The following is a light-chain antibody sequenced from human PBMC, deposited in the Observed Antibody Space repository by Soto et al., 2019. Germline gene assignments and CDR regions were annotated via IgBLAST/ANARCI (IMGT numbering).Light chain of an antibody. J-gene: IGLJ2*01. CDR1: SSNIGAGYD. CDR3: LSFDSSLSVV. Sequence: QLVLTQPPSVSGAPGQRVTISCTGRSSNIGAGYDVHWYQQLPGRAPKLLIYGNTNRPSGVPDRFSGSKSGTSASLAITGLRAEDEADYYCLSFDSSLSVVFGGGTQLTVL. V-gene: IGLV1-40*01. CDR2: GNT.